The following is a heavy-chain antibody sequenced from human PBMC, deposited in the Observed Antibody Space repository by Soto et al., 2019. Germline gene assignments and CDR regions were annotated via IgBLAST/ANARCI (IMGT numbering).Heavy chain of an antibody. Sequence: GASVKVSCKASGGTFSSYAISWVRQAPGQGLEWMGGIIPIFGTANYAQKFQGRVTITADESTSTAYMELSSLRSEDTAVYYCAGPNYGDYYYYGMDVWGQGTTVTVSS. CDR1: GGTFSSYA. V-gene: IGHV1-69*13. CDR2: IIPIFGTA. J-gene: IGHJ6*02. D-gene: IGHD4-17*01. CDR3: AGPNYGDYYYYGMDV.